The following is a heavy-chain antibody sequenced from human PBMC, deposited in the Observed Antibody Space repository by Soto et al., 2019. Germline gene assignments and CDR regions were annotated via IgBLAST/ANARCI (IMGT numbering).Heavy chain of an antibody. CDR1: GFTFSSYA. V-gene: IGHV3-30-3*01. CDR2: ISFDGSNK. D-gene: IGHD3-10*01. J-gene: IGHJ5*02. CDR3: GRDRRFGNGNNLGFDA. Sequence: QVQLVESGGGVVQPGRSLRLSCAASGFTFSSYAMHWVRQAPGKGLEWVAVISFDGSNKYYADSVKDRFTISRDNSKNTLYVQMNSLRAEDTAVYYCGRDRRFGNGNNLGFDAWGQGTLVTVSS.